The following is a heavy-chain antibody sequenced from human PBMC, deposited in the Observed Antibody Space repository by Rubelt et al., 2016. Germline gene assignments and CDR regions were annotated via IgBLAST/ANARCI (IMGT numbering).Heavy chain of an antibody. J-gene: IGHJ3*02. CDR1: GYSFTSYW. Sequence: EVQLVQSGAEVKKPGESLKISCKGSGYSFTSYWIGWVRQMPGKGLEWMGIIYPGDSDTRYSPSFQCQLTISADKSISTAYLQWSSLKASDTAMYYCASLSSSSHDAFDIWGQGTMVTVSS. CDR3: ASLSSSSHDAFDI. D-gene: IGHD6-6*01. V-gene: IGHV5-51*01. CDR2: IYPGDSDT.